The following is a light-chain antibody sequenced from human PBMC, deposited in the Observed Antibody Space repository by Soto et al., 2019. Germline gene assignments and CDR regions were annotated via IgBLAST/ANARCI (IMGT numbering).Light chain of an antibody. CDR2: EVS. V-gene: IGLV2-14*01. CDR1: SSDVGAFNY. J-gene: IGLJ2*01. CDR3: SSYTSSSTLGV. Sequence: QSALTQPPSASGSLGQSVTISCTGTSSDVGAFNYVSWYQQHPGKAPRLLIYEVSNRPSGVSNRFSGSKSGNTASLTISGLQAEDEADYYCSSYTSSSTLGVFGGGTKLTVL.